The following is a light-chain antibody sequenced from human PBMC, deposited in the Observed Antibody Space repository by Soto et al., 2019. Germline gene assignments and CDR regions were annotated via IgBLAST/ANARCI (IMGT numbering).Light chain of an antibody. CDR3: CSYGGGRTPLG. V-gene: IGLV1-47*01. J-gene: IGLJ2*01. Sequence: QSVLTQPPSASQTPGQRVTISCSGTSSNIGSNYVSWYQQLPGTAPKLLIYRNNQRPSGVPGRFSGSKSGNTASLTISGLQAEDEADYYCCSYGGGRTPLGFGGGTKVTVL. CDR1: SSNIGSNY. CDR2: RNN.